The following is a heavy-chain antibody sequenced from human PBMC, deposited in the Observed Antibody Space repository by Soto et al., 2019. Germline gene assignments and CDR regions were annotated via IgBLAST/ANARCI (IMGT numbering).Heavy chain of an antibody. D-gene: IGHD3-3*01. CDR2: IYPGDSDT. CDR3: ARHLTICGVDTDAFDI. Sequence: PGESRKISCKGSGYSFTSYWIGWVRQMPGKGLEWMGIIYPGDSDTRYSPSFQGQVTISADKSISTAYLQWSSLKASDTAMYYCARHLTICGVDTDAFDIWAQGTMVPVSS. J-gene: IGHJ3*02. V-gene: IGHV5-51*01. CDR1: GYSFTSYW.